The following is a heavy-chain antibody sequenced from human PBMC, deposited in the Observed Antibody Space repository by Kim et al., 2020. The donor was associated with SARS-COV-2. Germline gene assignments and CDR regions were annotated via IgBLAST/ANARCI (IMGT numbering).Heavy chain of an antibody. CDR3: ARAPWVATDQRGAFDI. V-gene: IGHV1-69*01. D-gene: IGHD5-12*01. Sequence: KFQGRVTITADESTSTAYMELSSLRSEDTAVYYCARAPWVATDQRGAFDIWGQGTMVTVSS. J-gene: IGHJ3*02.